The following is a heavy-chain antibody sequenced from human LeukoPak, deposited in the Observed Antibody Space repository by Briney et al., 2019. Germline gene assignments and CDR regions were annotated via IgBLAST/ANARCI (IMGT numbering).Heavy chain of an antibody. J-gene: IGHJ4*02. CDR3: ASTLRFLPYRRFDY. Sequence: SDTLSLTCAVSGYSISSSNWWGWIRQPPGKGLEWIGYIYYSGSTYYNPSLKSRVTISGDTSKNQFFLRLSSVTAADTAVYYCASTLRFLPYRRFDYWGQGTLVTVPS. V-gene: IGHV4-28*01. CDR1: GYSISSSNW. CDR2: IYYSGST. D-gene: IGHD3-3*01.